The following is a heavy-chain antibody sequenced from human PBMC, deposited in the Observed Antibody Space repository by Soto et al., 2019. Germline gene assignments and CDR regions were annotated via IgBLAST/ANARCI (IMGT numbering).Heavy chain of an antibody. CDR3: ARALGVVVPAAISYGMDV. Sequence: QVQLVQSGAEVKKPGSSVKVSCKASGGTFSSYAISWVRQAPGQGLEWMGGIIPIFGTANYAQKFQVRVTISADESTSTAYMELSSLRSEDTAVYYCARALGVVVPAAISYGMDVWGQWTTVTASS. CDR2: IIPIFGTA. CDR1: GGTFSSYA. J-gene: IGHJ6*02. V-gene: IGHV1-69*01. D-gene: IGHD2-2*02.